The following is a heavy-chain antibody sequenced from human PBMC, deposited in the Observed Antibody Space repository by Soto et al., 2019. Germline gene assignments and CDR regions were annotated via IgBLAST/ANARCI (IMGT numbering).Heavy chain of an antibody. CDR2: INSDGSRT. CDR3: ARCPTGWYGYDY. V-gene: IGHV3-74*01. D-gene: IGHD6-19*01. J-gene: IGHJ4*02. CDR1: GFTFSSSW. Sequence: EVQLVESGGGLVQPGGSLRLSCAASGFTFSSSWMHWVRQAPGKGLVWVSRINSDGSRTNYADSVKGRFTISRDNAKNTLYLQMNSLRAEDTAMYSWARCPTGWYGYDYWGQGTLVTVSS.